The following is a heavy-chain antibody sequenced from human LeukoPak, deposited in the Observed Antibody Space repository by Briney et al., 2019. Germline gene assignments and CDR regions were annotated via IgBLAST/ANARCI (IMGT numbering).Heavy chain of an antibody. CDR1: GGSISSYY. CDR3: ARASYDFWSGYRFDP. Sequence: SETLSLTCTVSGGSISSYYWSWIRQPPGKVLEWIGYIYYSGSTNYNPSLKSRVTISVDTSKNQFSLKLSSVTAADTAVYYCARASYDFWSGYRFDPWGQGTLVTVSS. V-gene: IGHV4-59*01. J-gene: IGHJ5*02. CDR2: IYYSGST. D-gene: IGHD3-3*01.